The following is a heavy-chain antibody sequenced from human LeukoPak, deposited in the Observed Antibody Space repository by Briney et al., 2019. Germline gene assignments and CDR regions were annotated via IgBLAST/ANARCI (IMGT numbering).Heavy chain of an antibody. D-gene: IGHD3-22*01. CDR1: GGTFSSYA. CDR2: IIPIFGTA. J-gene: IGHJ4*02. V-gene: IGHV1-69*13. Sequence: GASVKVSCKASGGTFSSYAISWVRQAPGQGLEWMGGIIPIFGTANYAQKFQGRVTITADESTSTAYMELSSLRSEDTAVYYCARSYTAEGYYYGSSGYYFPYYFDYWGQGTLVTVSS. CDR3: ARSYTAEGYYYGSSGYYFPYYFDY.